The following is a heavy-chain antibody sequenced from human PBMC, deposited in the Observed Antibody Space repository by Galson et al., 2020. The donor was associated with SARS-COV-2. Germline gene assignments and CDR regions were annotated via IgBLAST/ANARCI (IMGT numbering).Heavy chain of an antibody. Sequence: SETLSLTCTVSGGSISSSSYYWGWIRQPPGKGLEWIGSIYYSGSTYYNPSLKSRVTISVDTSKNQFSLKLSSVTAADTAVYYCAKQNLYDILIGYYGVHWFDPWGQGTLVTVSS. CDR3: AKQNLYDILIGYYGVHWFDP. D-gene: IGHD3-9*01. CDR2: IYYSGST. V-gene: IGHV4-39*01. J-gene: IGHJ5*02. CDR1: GGSISSSSYY.